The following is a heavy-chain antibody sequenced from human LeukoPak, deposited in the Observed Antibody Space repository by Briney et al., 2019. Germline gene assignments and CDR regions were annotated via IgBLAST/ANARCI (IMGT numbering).Heavy chain of an antibody. J-gene: IGHJ5*02. Sequence: GGSLRLSCSASGFTFSSYAMHWVRQAPGKGLEYVSAISSNGGSTYYADSVKGRFTISRDNAKNSLFLQMNSLRAEDTAVYFCARLSSSSTNWFDAWGQGTLVTVSS. CDR1: GFTFSSYA. V-gene: IGHV3-64*04. D-gene: IGHD6-19*01. CDR3: ARLSSSSTNWFDA. CDR2: ISSNGGST.